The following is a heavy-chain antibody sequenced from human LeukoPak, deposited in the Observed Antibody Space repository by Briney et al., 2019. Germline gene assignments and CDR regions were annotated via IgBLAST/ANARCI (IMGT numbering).Heavy chain of an antibody. V-gene: IGHV3-30*18. CDR1: GFTFSGYG. CDR2: ISYDGSNK. D-gene: IGHD4-23*01. J-gene: IGHJ4*02. Sequence: PGGSLRLSCAASGFTFSGYGMHWVRQAPGKGLEWVAVISYDGSNKYYADSVKGRFTISRDNSKNTLYLQMNSLRAEDTAVYYCAKSSNYDYGGNSGYFDYWGQGTLVTVSS. CDR3: AKSSNYDYGGNSGYFDY.